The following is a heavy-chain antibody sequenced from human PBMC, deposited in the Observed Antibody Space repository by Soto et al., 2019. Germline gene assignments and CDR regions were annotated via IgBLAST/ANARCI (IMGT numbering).Heavy chain of an antibody. Sequence: PSETLSLTCAVSGGSISSSNWWSWVRQPPGKGLEWIGEIYHSGSTNYNPSLKSRVTISVDKSKNQFSPQLSSVTAADTAVYYCARALIGAYGMDVWGQGTTVTVSS. CDR1: GGSISSSNW. D-gene: IGHD2-21*01. CDR3: ARALIGAYGMDV. V-gene: IGHV4-4*02. CDR2: IYHSGST. J-gene: IGHJ6*02.